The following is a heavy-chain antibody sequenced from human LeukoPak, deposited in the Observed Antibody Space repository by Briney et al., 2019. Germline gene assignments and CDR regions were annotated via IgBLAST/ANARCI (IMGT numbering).Heavy chain of an antibody. V-gene: IGHV4-59*01. Sequence: PSESLTLSCTASGCSFTSYYRSWIRQAPGKGLEWIGYIYHSGSTNYYPSLKRRGTTSLDTFKNQCSLKMSTATAADTGVYYCARYPPTYSSGLRDTFDMWGQKTMVTVS. CDR2: IYHSGST. D-gene: IGHD5-18*01. J-gene: IGHJ3*02. CDR1: GCSFTSYY. CDR3: ARYPPTYSSGLRDTFDM.